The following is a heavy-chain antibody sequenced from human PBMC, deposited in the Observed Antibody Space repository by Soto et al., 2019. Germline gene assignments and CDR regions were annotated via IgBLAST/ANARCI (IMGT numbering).Heavy chain of an antibody. CDR2: FDPEDGET. D-gene: IGHD3-10*01. CDR3: ATGITMVRGVISYWYFDL. V-gene: IGHV1-24*01. CDR1: GYTLTELS. J-gene: IGHJ2*01. Sequence: GASVKVSCKVSGYTLTELSMHWVRQAPGKGLEWMGGFDPEDGETIYAQKFQGRVTMTEDTSTDTAYMELSSLRSEDTAVYYCATGITMVRGVISYWYFDLWGRGTLVTVSS.